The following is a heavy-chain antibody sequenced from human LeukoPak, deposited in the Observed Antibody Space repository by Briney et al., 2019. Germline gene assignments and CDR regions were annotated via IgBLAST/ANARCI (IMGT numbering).Heavy chain of an antibody. D-gene: IGHD6-13*01. CDR2: ISSSSSYI. CDR1: GFTFSGYG. CDR3: ARDGSSTNY. J-gene: IGHJ4*02. Sequence: GGALRLCCAASGFTFSGYGLNWVRQAPGKGLEWVSSISSSSSYIYYADSVKGRFTISRDNAKNSLYLQMNSLRAEDTAVYYCARDGSSTNYWGQGTLVTVSS. V-gene: IGHV3-21*01.